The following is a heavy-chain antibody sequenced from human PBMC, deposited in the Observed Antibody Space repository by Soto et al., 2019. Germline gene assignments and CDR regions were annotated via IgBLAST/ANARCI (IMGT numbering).Heavy chain of an antibody. V-gene: IGHV1-69*13. Sequence: SVKVSCKASGGTFSSYAISWVRQAPGQGLEWMGGIIPIFGTANYAQKFQGRVTITADESTSTAYMELSSLRSEDTAVYYCARAGSSSGYRGYYYYGMDVWGQGTTVTVSS. D-gene: IGHD3-22*01. J-gene: IGHJ6*02. CDR3: ARAGSSSGYRGYYYYGMDV. CDR1: GGTFSSYA. CDR2: IIPIFGTA.